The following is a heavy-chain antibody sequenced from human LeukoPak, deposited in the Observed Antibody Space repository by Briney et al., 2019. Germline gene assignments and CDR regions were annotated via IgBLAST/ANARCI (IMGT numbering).Heavy chain of an antibody. Sequence: GSLRLSCAASGFTFSSYSMNWVRQAPGKGLEWVSYISSSSSTIYYADSVKGRFTISRDNAKNSLYLQMNSLRAEDTAIYYCAKEASLDFWSGQQILFDPWGQGTLVTVSS. V-gene: IGHV3-48*01. CDR3: AKEASLDFWSGQQILFDP. J-gene: IGHJ5*02. D-gene: IGHD3-3*01. CDR1: GFTFSSYS. CDR2: ISSSSSTI.